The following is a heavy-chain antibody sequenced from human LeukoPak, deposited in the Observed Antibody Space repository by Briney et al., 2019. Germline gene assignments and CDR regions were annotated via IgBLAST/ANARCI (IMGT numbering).Heavy chain of an antibody. V-gene: IGHV3-9*01. Sequence: GGSLRLSCAASGFTFDNYAMHWVRQAPGKGLEWVSGISWSGASIGYADSVKGRFTISRDNAKNSLYLQMNSLRPGDTALYYCAKALKRYCSGATCYYFDDWGRGTLVTVSS. J-gene: IGHJ4*02. CDR3: AKALKRYCSGATCYYFDD. D-gene: IGHD2-15*01. CDR2: ISWSGASI. CDR1: GFTFDNYA.